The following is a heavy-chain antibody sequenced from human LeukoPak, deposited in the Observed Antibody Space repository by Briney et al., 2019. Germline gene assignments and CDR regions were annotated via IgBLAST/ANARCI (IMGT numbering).Heavy chain of an antibody. J-gene: IGHJ6*03. D-gene: IGHD3-22*01. Sequence: SETLSLTCTVSGGSISSYYWSWIRQPAGKGLEWIGRIYTSGSTYYNPSLKSRVTISVDTSKNQFSLKLSSVTAADTAVYYCARGRYYYDSSGYRDNYYYYYMDVWGKGTTVTVSS. CDR3: ARGRYYYDSSGYRDNYYYYYMDV. CDR1: GGSISSYY. V-gene: IGHV4-4*07. CDR2: IYTSGST.